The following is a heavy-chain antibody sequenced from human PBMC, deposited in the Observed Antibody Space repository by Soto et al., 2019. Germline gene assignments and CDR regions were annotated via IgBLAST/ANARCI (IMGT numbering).Heavy chain of an antibody. V-gene: IGHV3-23*01. CDR2: ISGSGGST. Sequence: GGSLRPSCAASGFTFSSNAMSWVRQAPGRGLEWVSPISGSGGSTYYADSVKGRFTISRDNSKNTLYLQMNSLRAEDTAVYYCAKDKLIRIGYWGQGTLVTVSS. J-gene: IGHJ4*02. D-gene: IGHD1-1*01. CDR1: GFTFSSNA. CDR3: AKDKLIRIGY.